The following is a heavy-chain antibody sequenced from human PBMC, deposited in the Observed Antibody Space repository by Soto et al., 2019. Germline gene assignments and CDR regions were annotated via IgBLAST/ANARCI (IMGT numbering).Heavy chain of an antibody. Sequence: QVQLVLSGAEVKKPGSSVKVTCKASGGTFSSYAISWVRQAPGQGLEWMGGIIPIPGTANYAQKFQGRVTITADESTSTAYMELSSLRSEDTAVYYCARSQGSSTSLEIYYYYYYGMDVWGQGTTVTVSS. CDR3: ARSQGSSTSLEIYYYYYYGMDV. J-gene: IGHJ6*02. V-gene: IGHV1-69*01. D-gene: IGHD2-2*01. CDR2: IIPIPGTA. CDR1: GGTFSSYA.